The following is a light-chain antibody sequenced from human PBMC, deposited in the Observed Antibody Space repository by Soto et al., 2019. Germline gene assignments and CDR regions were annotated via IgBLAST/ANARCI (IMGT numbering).Light chain of an antibody. CDR1: ASVSTY. J-gene: IGKJ5*01. CDR2: DVS. CDR3: QQGTNWPPRT. Sequence: EVVLTQSPATLSSFPGETATLSCSASASVSTYLAWYQQRPGQAPRLLMYDVSKRATDTPARFSGSGSGTDFTLTISSLEPEDFAIYYCQQGTNWPPRTFGQGTRLEIK. V-gene: IGKV3-11*01.